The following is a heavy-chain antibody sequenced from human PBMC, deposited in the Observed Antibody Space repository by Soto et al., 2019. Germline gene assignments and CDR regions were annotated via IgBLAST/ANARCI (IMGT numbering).Heavy chain of an antibody. CDR3: ARDQSINCSSTSCYEYYYYYGMDV. CDR2: IIPIFGTA. J-gene: IGHJ6*02. V-gene: IGHV1-69*13. Sequence: GASVKVSCKASGGTFSSYAISWVRQAPGQGLEWMGGIIPIFGTANYAQKFQGRVTITADESTSTAYVELSSLRSEDTAVYYCARDQSINCSSTSCYEYYYYYGMDVWGQGTTVTVSS. D-gene: IGHD2-2*01. CDR1: GGTFSSYA.